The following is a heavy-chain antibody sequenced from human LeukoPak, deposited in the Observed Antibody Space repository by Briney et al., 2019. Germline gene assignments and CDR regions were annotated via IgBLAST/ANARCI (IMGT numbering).Heavy chain of an antibody. CDR1: GFTFSSYS. V-gene: IGHV3-48*04. Sequence: GGSLRLSCAASGFTFSSYSMNWVRQAPGKGLEWVSYISSSGSTIYYADSVKGRFTISRDNAKNSLYLQMNSLRAEDTAVYYCARDSTLGYCSSTSCQTNWFDPWGQGTLVTVSS. CDR2: ISSSGSTI. D-gene: IGHD2-2*01. CDR3: ARDSTLGYCSSTSCQTNWFDP. J-gene: IGHJ5*02.